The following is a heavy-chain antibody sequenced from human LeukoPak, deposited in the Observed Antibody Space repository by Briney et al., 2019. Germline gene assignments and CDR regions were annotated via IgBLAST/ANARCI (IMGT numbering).Heavy chain of an antibody. Sequence: GGSLRLSCVASGFTFRMYWMHWVRQVPGKGLVWVSRINSDASNTTYADSVKGRFTISRDNAKNTLYLQMNNLRAEDTAVYYCANDKSFHMDVWGQGTTVTASS. CDR3: ANDKSFHMDV. V-gene: IGHV3-74*01. D-gene: IGHD1-1*01. CDR2: INSDASNT. CDR1: GFTFRMYW. J-gene: IGHJ6*02.